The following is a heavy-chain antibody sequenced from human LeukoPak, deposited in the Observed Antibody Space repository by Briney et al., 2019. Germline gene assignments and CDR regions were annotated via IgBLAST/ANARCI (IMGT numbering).Heavy chain of an antibody. CDR1: GFTFSSYE. Sequence: PGGSLRLSCAASGFTFSSYEMNWVRQAPGKGLEWVSYISSSGSTIYYADSVKGRFTISRDNAKNSLYLQMNSLRAEDTAVYYCARAYGSGSFYKGSDYWGQGTLVTVSS. J-gene: IGHJ4*02. CDR3: ARAYGSGSFYKGSDY. D-gene: IGHD3-10*01. V-gene: IGHV3-48*03. CDR2: ISSSGSTI.